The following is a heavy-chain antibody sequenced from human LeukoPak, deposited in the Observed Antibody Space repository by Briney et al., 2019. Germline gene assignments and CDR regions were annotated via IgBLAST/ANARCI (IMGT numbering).Heavy chain of an antibody. Sequence: SETLSLTCTASGGSISSYYWSWIRQPPGKGLEWIGYIYYSGSTNYNPSLKSRVTMSVDTSKNQFSLKLSSVTAADTAVYYCARDHWISGGFDPWGQGTLVTVSS. CDR2: IYYSGST. V-gene: IGHV4-59*12. CDR3: ARDHWISGGFDP. J-gene: IGHJ5*02. CDR1: GGSISSYY. D-gene: IGHD2-2*03.